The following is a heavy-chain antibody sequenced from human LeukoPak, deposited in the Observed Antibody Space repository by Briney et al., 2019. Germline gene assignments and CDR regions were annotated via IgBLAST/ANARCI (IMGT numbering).Heavy chain of an antibody. CDR1: GGTFSSYA. J-gene: IGHJ4*02. CDR2: IIPIFGTA. Sequence: SVKVSCKASGGTFSSYAISWVRQAPGQGLEWMGGIIPIFGTANYAQKFQGRVTITTDESTSTAYMELSSLRSEDTAVCYCARLLNYYDSSEASFDYWGQGTLVTVSS. V-gene: IGHV1-69*05. CDR3: ARLLNYYDSSEASFDY. D-gene: IGHD3-22*01.